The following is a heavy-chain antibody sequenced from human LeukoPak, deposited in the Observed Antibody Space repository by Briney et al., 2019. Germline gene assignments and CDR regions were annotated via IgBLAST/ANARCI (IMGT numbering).Heavy chain of an antibody. D-gene: IGHD5-24*01. Sequence: PSETLSLTCAVSGGSISSSNWWSWVRQPPGKGLEWIGEIYHSGSTYYNPSLKSRVTISVDASKNQFSLKLSSVTAADTAVYYCARDSPKWLRKDYYYYGMDVWGQGTTVTVSS. V-gene: IGHV4-4*02. J-gene: IGHJ6*02. CDR1: GGSISSSNW. CDR3: ARDSPKWLRKDYYYYGMDV. CDR2: IYHSGST.